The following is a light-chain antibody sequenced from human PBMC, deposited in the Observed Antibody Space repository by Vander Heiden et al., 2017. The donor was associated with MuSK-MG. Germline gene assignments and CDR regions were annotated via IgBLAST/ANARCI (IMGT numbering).Light chain of an antibody. CDR1: TLGDKY. V-gene: IGLV3-1*01. CDR2: KNT. CDR3: QAWDSTTGV. J-gene: IGLJ1*01. Sequence: SSELIQPPSVSVSPGQTASITCSGDTLGDKYACWYQQKPGQSPVLVIYKNTKRPSGIPERFSGSTSGNTATLTISGAQPMDEADYYCQAWDSTTGVFGTGTKV.